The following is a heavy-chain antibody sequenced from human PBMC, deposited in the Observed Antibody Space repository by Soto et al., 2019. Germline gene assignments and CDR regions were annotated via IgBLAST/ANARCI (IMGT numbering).Heavy chain of an antibody. CDR1: GGSFSGYY. CDR2: IYHSGST. CDR3: ARDIRIAARPHYYYYMDV. Sequence: SETLSLTCAVYGGSFSGYYWSWIRQPPGKGLEWIGYIYHSGSTNYNPSLKSRVTISVDTSKNQFSLKLSSVTAADTAVYYCARDIRIAARPHYYYYMDVWGKGTTVTVSS. D-gene: IGHD6-6*01. V-gene: IGHV4-34*01. J-gene: IGHJ6*03.